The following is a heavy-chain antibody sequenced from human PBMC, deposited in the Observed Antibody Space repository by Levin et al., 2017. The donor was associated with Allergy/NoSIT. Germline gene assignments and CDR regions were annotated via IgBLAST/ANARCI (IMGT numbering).Heavy chain of an antibody. Sequence: GGSLRLSCAASGFTVSSNYMSWVRQAPGKGLEWVSVIYSGGSTYYADSVKGRFTISRDNSKNTLYLQMNSLRAEDTAVYYCAREVWGYSGYDPNYYYGMDVWGQGTTVTVSS. CDR2: IYSGGST. CDR1: GFTVSSNY. J-gene: IGHJ6*02. V-gene: IGHV3-53*01. D-gene: IGHD5-12*01. CDR3: AREVWGYSGYDPNYYYGMDV.